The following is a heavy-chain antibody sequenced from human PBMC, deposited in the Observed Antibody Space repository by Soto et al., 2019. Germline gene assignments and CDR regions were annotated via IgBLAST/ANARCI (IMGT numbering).Heavy chain of an antibody. J-gene: IGHJ5*02. D-gene: IGHD4-17*01. CDR1: GGSISSGDYY. CDR2: IYYSGST. Sequence: SETLSLTCTVSGGSISSGDYYWSWIRQPPGKGLEWIGYIYYSGSTYYNPSLKSRVTISVDTSKNQFSLKLSSVTAADTAVYYCARITVTPGWFDPWGQGTLVTVSS. CDR3: ARITVTPGWFDP. V-gene: IGHV4-30-4*01.